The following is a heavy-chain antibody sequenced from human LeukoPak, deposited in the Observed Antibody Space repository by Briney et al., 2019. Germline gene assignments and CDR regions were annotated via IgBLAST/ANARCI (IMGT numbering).Heavy chain of an antibody. CDR2: INPNNGGT. Sequence: GASVKVSCKASGNTFTGYYMHWVRQAPGQGLEWMGRINPNNGGTKYAQKFQGRVTMTRDTSISTAYMELSRLRSDDTAVYYCARGGVGGATDWFDPWGQGTLVTVSS. V-gene: IGHV1-2*06. D-gene: IGHD1-26*01. CDR1: GNTFTGYY. CDR3: ARGGVGGATDWFDP. J-gene: IGHJ5*02.